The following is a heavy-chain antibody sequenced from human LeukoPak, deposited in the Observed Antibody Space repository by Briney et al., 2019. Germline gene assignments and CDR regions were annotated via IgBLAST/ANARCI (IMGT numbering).Heavy chain of an antibody. CDR1: GYSFSNYW. J-gene: IGHJ4*02. V-gene: IGHV5-51*01. CDR2: IYGDDSET. D-gene: IGHD1-26*01. CDR3: ARQSHSGTYRDFDY. Sequence: GESLKISCKAPGYSFSNYWIGWVRQRSGKGLEWMGYIYGDDSETRYSPSFQGQVTISADKSINSAYVQWSSLEASDTAVYYCARQSHSGTYRDFDYWGQGTLITVSS.